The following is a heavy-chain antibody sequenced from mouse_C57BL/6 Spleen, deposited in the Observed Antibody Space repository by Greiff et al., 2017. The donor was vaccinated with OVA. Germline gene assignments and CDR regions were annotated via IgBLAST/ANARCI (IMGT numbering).Heavy chain of an antibody. CDR2: INPSSGYT. CDR3: ARGVDDYDFAY. CDR1: GYTFTSYT. J-gene: IGHJ3*01. D-gene: IGHD2-4*01. Sequence: LQESGAELARPGASVKMSCKASGYTFTSYTMHWVKQRPGQGLEWIGYINPSSGYTKYNQKFKDKATLTADKSSSTAYMQLSSLTSEDSAVYYCARGVDDYDFAYWGQGTLVTGSA. V-gene: IGHV1-4*01.